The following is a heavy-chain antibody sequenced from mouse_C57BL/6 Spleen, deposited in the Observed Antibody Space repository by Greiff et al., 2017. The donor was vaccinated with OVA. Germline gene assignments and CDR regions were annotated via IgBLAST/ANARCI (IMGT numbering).Heavy chain of an antibody. Sequence: EVQLVESEGGLVQPGSSMKLSCTASGFTFSDYYMAWVRQVPEKGLEWVANINYDGSSTYYLDSLKSRFIISRDNAKNILYLQMSSLKSEDTATYYCARGGGSNYYFDYWGQGTTLTVSS. CDR3: ARGGGSNYYFDY. CDR2: INYDGSST. V-gene: IGHV5-16*01. CDR1: GFTFSDYY. D-gene: IGHD1-1*01. J-gene: IGHJ2*01.